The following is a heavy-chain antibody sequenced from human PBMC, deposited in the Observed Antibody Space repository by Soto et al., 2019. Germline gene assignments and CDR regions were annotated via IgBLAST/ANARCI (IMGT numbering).Heavy chain of an antibody. CDR2: ISSSSSTI. Sequence: PGGSLRLSCAASGFTFSSYSMNWVRQAPGKGLEWVSYISSSSSTIYYADSVKGRFTISRDNAKNSLYLQMNSLRAEDTAVYYCARDDFAMVRGVITLDVWGQGTTVTVSS. CDR1: GFTFSSYS. D-gene: IGHD3-10*01. J-gene: IGHJ6*02. CDR3: ARDDFAMVRGVITLDV. V-gene: IGHV3-48*01.